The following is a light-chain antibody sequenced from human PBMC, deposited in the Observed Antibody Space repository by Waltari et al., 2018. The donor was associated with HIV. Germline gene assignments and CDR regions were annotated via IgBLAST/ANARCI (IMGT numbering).Light chain of an antibody. CDR3: GTWGSSLSAGGV. CDR2: DNN. Sequence: QSVLTQPPSVSAAPGQKVTISCSGSSSNIGNNYVSWYQQLPGTAPKLLIYDNNNRPSGIPDQFSGSKSGTSATLGITGLQTGDEADYYCGTWGSSLSAGGVFCGGTKLTVL. J-gene: IGLJ2*01. V-gene: IGLV1-51*01. CDR1: SSNIGNNY.